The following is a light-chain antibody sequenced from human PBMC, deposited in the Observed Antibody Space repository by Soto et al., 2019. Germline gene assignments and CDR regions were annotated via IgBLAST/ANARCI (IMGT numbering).Light chain of an antibody. CDR2: DAS. V-gene: IGKV1-5*01. Sequence: DIQMTQSPSTLSASVGDRVTIACRASQSISSWLAWYQQKPGKAPKLLIYDASTLESGVPSRFSGSGSGTEFSLTISRLQPDDFATYYCQQHNTYSTFGQGTKVEIK. J-gene: IGKJ1*01. CDR3: QQHNTYST. CDR1: QSISSW.